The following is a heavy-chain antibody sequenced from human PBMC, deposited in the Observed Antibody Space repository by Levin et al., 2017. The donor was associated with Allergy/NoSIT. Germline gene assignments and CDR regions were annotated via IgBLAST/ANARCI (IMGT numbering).Heavy chain of an antibody. Sequence: GSLRLSCTVSGDPISSYYWSWIRQPPGKGLEWIGSIFYSGSTNYNPSLKSRVTISLDTSKNQFSLRLRSVTAADTAVYYCARSQDGRVGVAGTGDYYYRYGMDVWGQGTTVTVSS. CDR3: ARSQDGRVGVAGTGDYYYRYGMDV. V-gene: IGHV4-59*08. J-gene: IGHJ6*02. CDR1: GDPISSYY. CDR2: IFYSGST. D-gene: IGHD6-19*01.